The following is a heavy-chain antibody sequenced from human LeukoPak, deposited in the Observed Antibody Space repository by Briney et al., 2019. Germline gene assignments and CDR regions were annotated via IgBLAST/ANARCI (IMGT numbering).Heavy chain of an antibody. D-gene: IGHD6-13*01. Sequence: GGSLRLSCEASGFTFSSYAMSWVRQAPGKGLEWVSVVSGSGSNTYYADPVKGRFTISRDNSKNTLYLQMNSLRAEDTAVYYCAIAPIAATAGAAWGQGTLVTVSS. CDR1: GFTFSSYA. CDR2: VSGSGSNT. CDR3: AIAPIAATAGAA. V-gene: IGHV3-23*01. J-gene: IGHJ4*02.